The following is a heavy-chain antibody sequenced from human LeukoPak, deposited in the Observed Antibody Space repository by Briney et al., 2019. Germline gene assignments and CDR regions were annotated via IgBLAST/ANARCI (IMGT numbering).Heavy chain of an antibody. CDR2: IYYSGST. V-gene: IGHV4-39*07. CDR3: ARAGDGSLDAFDI. Sequence: SETLSLTCTVSGGSISSSSYYWGWIRQPPGKGLEWIGSIYYSGSTYYNPSLKSRVTISVDTSKNQFSLKLSSVTAADTAVYYCARAGDGSLDAFDIWGQGTMVTVSS. D-gene: IGHD6-13*01. J-gene: IGHJ3*02. CDR1: GGSISSSSYY.